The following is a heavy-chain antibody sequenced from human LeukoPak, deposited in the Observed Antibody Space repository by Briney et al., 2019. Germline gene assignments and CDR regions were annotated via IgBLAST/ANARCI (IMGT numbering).Heavy chain of an antibody. CDR1: GFSFSSYS. CDR2: ISNSSSIT. Sequence: GGSLRLSCAASGFSFSSYSMNWIRQAPGKGLEWVSYISNSSSITQYADFVKGRFTISRDNAKNSLYLQMNSLRAEDTAVYYCVRTSHYYYNGMDVWGQGTTVTVSS. J-gene: IGHJ6*02. CDR3: VRTSHYYYNGMDV. V-gene: IGHV3-48*04. D-gene: IGHD2-2*01.